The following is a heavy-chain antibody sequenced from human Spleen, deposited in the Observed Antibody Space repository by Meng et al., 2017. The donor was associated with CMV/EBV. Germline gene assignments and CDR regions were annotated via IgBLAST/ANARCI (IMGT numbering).Heavy chain of an antibody. J-gene: IGHJ4*02. D-gene: IGHD1-7*01. CDR3: ARDLVVGSTNWNYLELGH. Sequence: TFTDHYIHWVRQAPGHGPEWMGWINPNNGGTNYAQKFEGRVTLTSDTSISTAYMELSRLTSDDTAVYYCARDLVVGSTNWNYLELGHWGQGTLVTVSS. CDR1: TFTDHY. CDR2: INPNNGGT. V-gene: IGHV1-2*02.